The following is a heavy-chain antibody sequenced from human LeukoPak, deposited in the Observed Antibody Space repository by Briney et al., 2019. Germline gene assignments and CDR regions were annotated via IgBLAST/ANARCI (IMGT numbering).Heavy chain of an antibody. CDR1: GFTFSSYG. CDR2: ISYDGSNK. J-gene: IGHJ5*02. Sequence: GGSLRLSCAASGFTFSSYGMHWVRQAPGKGLEWVAVISYDGSNKYYADSVKGRFTISRDNSKNTLYLQMNSLRAEDTAVYYCARALCGQSTSCFDPWGQGTLVTVSS. V-gene: IGHV3-30*03. D-gene: IGHD2-2*01. CDR3: ARALCGQSTSCFDP.